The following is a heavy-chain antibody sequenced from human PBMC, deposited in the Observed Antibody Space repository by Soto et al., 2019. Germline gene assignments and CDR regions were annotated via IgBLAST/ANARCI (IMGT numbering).Heavy chain of an antibody. CDR2: IYYSGST. D-gene: IGHD1-26*01. Sequence: PSETLSLTCIVSGGSISSGDYYWSWIRQPPGKGLEWIGYIYYSGSTYYNPSLMSRVTISVDTSKNQFSLKLSSVTVADTAVYYCARRYGGNFDYWGQGTLVTVSS. CDR1: GGSISSGDYY. J-gene: IGHJ4*02. V-gene: IGHV4-30-4*01. CDR3: ARRYGGNFDY.